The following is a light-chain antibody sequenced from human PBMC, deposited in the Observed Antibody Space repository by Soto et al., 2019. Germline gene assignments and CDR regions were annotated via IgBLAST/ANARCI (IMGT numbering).Light chain of an antibody. CDR1: SSNIGAGYD. Sequence: QSVLTQPPSVSGAPGQRVTISCTGSSSNIGAGYDVHWYQQLPGTAPKVLIYANSHRPSGVPDRFSGSQSGTSASMAITGLQAEDEADYYCQSYDSSLSGSVVFGGATKVTVL. V-gene: IGLV1-40*01. J-gene: IGLJ2*01. CDR2: ANS. CDR3: QSYDSSLSGSVV.